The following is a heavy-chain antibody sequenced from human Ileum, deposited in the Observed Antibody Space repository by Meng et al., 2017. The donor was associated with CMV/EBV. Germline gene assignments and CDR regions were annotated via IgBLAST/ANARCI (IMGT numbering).Heavy chain of an antibody. CDR1: GYTFTSYD. CDR2: MNPNSGNT. CDR3: ARDGGGVLLWFGELLHGGDWFDP. J-gene: IGHJ5*02. Sequence: ASVKVSCKASGYTFTSYDINWVRQATGQGLEWMGWMNPNSGNTGYAQKFQGRVTMTTDTSTSTAYMELRSLRSDDTAVYYCARDGGGVLLWFGELLHGGDWFDPWGQGTLVTVSS. D-gene: IGHD3-10*01. V-gene: IGHV1-8*01.